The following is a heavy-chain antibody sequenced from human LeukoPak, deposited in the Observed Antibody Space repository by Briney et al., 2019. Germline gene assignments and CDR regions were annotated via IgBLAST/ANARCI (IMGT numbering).Heavy chain of an antibody. J-gene: IGHJ5*02. Sequence: ASVKVSCKASGYTFTGYYIHWVRQAPGQGLEWMGRINPNTGGTDYSQKFQGRVTMTRDTSITTAYMELSRLTSDDTAIYYCAKVPPSITAAGNWLGPWGQGALVTVSS. CDR1: GYTFTGYY. D-gene: IGHD6-13*01. CDR3: AKVPPSITAAGNWLGP. V-gene: IGHV1-2*06. CDR2: INPNTGGT.